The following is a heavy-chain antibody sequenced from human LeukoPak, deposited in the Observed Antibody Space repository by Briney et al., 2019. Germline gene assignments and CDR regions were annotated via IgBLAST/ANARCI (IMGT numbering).Heavy chain of an antibody. D-gene: IGHD3-22*01. J-gene: IGHJ5*02. CDR1: GFTFSSYA. CDR2: IKQDGSEK. V-gene: IGHV3-7*01. CDR3: AKSAIYYYDSSGVGDWFDP. Sequence: GGSLRLSCAASGFTFSSYAMSWVRQAPGKGLEWVANIKQDGSEKYYVDSVKGRFTISRDNAKNSLYLQMNSLRAEDTAVYYCAKSAIYYYDSSGVGDWFDPWGQGTLVTVSS.